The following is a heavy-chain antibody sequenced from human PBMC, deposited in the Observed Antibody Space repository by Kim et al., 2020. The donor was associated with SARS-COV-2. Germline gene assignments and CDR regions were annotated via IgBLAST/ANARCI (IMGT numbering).Heavy chain of an antibody. J-gene: IGHJ4*02. D-gene: IGHD2-2*01. V-gene: IGHV4-34*01. CDR3: ARTGEVVVPAAPYFDY. CDR1: GGSFSGYY. CDR2: INHSGST. Sequence: SETLSLTCAVYGGSFSGYYWSWIRRPPGKGLEWIGVINHSGSTNYNPSPKSRVTTSVDTSTNQFSLMLSSVTAADTAVYYCARTGEVVVPAAPYFDYWGQGTLVTVSS.